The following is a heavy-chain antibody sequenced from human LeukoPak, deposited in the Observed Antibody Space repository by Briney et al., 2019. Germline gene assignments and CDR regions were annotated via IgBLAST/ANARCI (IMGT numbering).Heavy chain of an antibody. CDR3: ARRAVGGYFDY. D-gene: IGHD2-15*01. CDR2: IYHSGST. Sequence: SETLSLTCAVSGYSISSGYYWGWIRQPPGKGLEWIGSIYHSGSTYYNPSLKSRVTISVDTSKNQFSLKLSSVTAADTAVYYCARRAVGGYFDYWGQGTLVIVSS. J-gene: IGHJ4*02. V-gene: IGHV4-38-2*01. CDR1: GYSISSGYY.